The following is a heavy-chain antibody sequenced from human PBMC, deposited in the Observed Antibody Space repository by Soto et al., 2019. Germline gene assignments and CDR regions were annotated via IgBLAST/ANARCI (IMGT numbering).Heavy chain of an antibody. J-gene: IGHJ6*02. V-gene: IGHV3-33*01. CDR3: ARDLTDGSKPWGMDV. CDR1: GFTFSSYG. Sequence: GGSLRLSCAASGFTFSSYGMHWVRQAPGKGLEWVAVIWYDGSNKYYADSVKGRFTISRDNSKNTLYLQMNSLRAEDTAVYYCARDLTDGSKPWGMDVWGQGTTVTVSS. CDR2: IWYDGSNK. D-gene: IGHD1-20*01.